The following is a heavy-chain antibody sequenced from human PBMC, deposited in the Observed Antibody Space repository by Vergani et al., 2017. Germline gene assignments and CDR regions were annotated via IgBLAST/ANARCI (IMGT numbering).Heavy chain of an antibody. J-gene: IGHJ6*02. D-gene: IGHD3-3*01. CDR3: ASRDITIFGVVIIRGYYYYGMDV. CDR2: TIPIFGTA. CDR1: GGTFSSYA. Sequence: QVQLVQSGAEVQKPGSSVQVSCKASGGTFSSYAISWVRQAPGQGLEWMVGTIPIFGTANYAQKFQGRVTITAEESTSTAYMELSSLRSEDTAVYYCASRDITIFGVVIIRGYYYYGMDVWGQGTTVTVSS. V-gene: IGHV1-69*01.